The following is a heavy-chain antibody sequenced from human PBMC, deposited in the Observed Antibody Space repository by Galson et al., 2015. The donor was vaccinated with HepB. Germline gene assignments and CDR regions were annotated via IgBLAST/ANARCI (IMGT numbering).Heavy chain of an antibody. D-gene: IGHD3-10*01. CDR1: GFTFNSYA. Sequence: SLRLSCAASGFTFNSYAMHWVRQAPGKGLEWVAVISYDGSNKYYADSVKGRFTISRNNSKNTLYLQMNSLRAEDTAVYYCAKGTSKRGGHDAFDIWGQGTMVTVSS. V-gene: IGHV3-30-3*01. J-gene: IGHJ3*02. CDR3: AKGTSKRGGHDAFDI. CDR2: ISYDGSNK.